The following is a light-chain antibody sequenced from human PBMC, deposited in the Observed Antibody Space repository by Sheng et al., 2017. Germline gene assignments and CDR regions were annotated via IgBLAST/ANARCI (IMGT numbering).Light chain of an antibody. CDR1: QGINNY. CDR3: QQYNSYSP. Sequence: AIWMTQSPSSLSASTGDRVTITCRASQGINNYLAWYQQKPGKAPKLLIYAASSLQSGVPSRFSGSGSGTDFTLTISSLQPDDSATYYCQQYNSYSPFGQGTKVEIK. CDR2: AAS. J-gene: IGKJ1*01. V-gene: IGKV1-8*01.